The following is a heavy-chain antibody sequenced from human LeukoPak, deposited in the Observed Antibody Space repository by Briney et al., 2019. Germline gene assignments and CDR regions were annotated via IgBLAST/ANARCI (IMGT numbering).Heavy chain of an antibody. CDR3: ARVTLLRYCSGGSCFGIDY. Sequence: GASVKVSCKASGYTFTSYGISWVRQAPGQGLEWMGWISAYNGNTNYAQKLQGRVTMTTDTSTSTAYMELRSLRSDDTAVYYCARVTLLRYCSGGSCFGIDYWGQGTLVTVSS. J-gene: IGHJ4*02. D-gene: IGHD2-15*01. CDR2: ISAYNGNT. CDR1: GYTFTSYG. V-gene: IGHV1-18*01.